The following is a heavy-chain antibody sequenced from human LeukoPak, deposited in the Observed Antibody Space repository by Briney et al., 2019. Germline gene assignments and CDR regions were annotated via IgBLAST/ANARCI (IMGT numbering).Heavy chain of an antibody. J-gene: IGHJ4*02. CDR1: GGSIISSSYN. CDR3: ARVGGDYYDSSGSYPSGFDY. V-gene: IGHV4-39*07. CDR2: IYHTGTT. D-gene: IGHD3-22*01. Sequence: SETLSLTCAVSGGSIISSSYNWGWIRQPPGEGLEWIGTIYHTGTTYYNPSLKSRVTISVDKSKNQFSLKLSSVTAADTAVYYCARVGGDYYDSSGSYPSGFDYWGQGTLVTVSS.